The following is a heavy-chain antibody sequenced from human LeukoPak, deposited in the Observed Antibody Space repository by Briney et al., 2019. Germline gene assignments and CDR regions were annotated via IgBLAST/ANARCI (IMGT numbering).Heavy chain of an antibody. D-gene: IGHD3-16*02. CDR3: AKGPDGGVIDY. CDR1: GFTFDDYA. CDR2: ISWNSGSI. J-gene: IGHJ4*02. V-gene: IGHV3-9*01. Sequence: GRSLRLSCAASGFTFDDYAMHWVRQAPGKGLEWVSGISWNSGSIGYADSVKGRFTISRGNAKNSLYLQMNSLRAEDTALYYCAKGPDGGVIDYWGQGTLVTVSS.